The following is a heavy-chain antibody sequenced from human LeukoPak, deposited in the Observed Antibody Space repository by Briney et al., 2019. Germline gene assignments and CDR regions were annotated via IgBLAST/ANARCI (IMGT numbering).Heavy chain of an antibody. V-gene: IGHV3-23*01. CDR2: ISGSGGST. D-gene: IGHD2-2*01. CDR1: GFTFSSYA. J-gene: IGHJ6*04. Sequence: GGSLRLSCAASGFTFSSYAMSWVRQAPGKGLEWVSAISGSGGSTYYADSVKGRFTISRDNSKNTLYLQMNSLRAEDTAVYYCAPRDIVVVPAARYGMEVGGKGTTVTASS. CDR3: APRDIVVVPAARYGMEV.